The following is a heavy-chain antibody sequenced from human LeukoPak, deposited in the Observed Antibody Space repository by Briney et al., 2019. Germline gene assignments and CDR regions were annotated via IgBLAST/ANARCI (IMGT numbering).Heavy chain of an antibody. CDR3: AKRGNWGFFDY. D-gene: IGHD7-27*01. CDR2: ISGSSSTT. V-gene: IGHV3-23*01. J-gene: IGHJ4*02. CDR1: GFTFSNYW. Sequence: GGFLRLSCAGSGFTFSNYWMTWVRQAPGKGLEWVSAISGSSSTTFYADSVKGRFTISGDNSMDTLFLQMNSLRAEDTAVYYCAKRGNWGFFDYWGQGTLVTVSS.